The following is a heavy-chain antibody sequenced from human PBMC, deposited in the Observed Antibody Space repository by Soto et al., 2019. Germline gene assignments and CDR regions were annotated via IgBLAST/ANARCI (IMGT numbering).Heavy chain of an antibody. CDR1: GYTFTSYG. D-gene: IGHD3-10*01. CDR2: ISAYNGNT. V-gene: IGHV1-18*01. J-gene: IGHJ1*01. CDR3: SLIWFGELPEYFQH. Sequence: QVQLVQSGAEVKKPGASVKVSCKASGYTFTSYGISWVRQAPGQGLEWMGWISAYNGNTNYAQKLQGRVTMTTDTXKSTAYMELRSLRSDDTAVYYCSLIWFGELPEYFQHWGQGTLVTVSS.